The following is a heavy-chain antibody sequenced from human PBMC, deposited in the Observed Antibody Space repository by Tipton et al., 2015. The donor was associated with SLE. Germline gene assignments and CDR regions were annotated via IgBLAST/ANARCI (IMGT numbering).Heavy chain of an antibody. CDR1: GFTFSSYV. CDR3: AKDGTFTIFGVVITQYYMDV. Sequence: SLRLSCAASGFTFSSYVMHWVRQAPGKGLEWVAFTRYDGGNKYNADFVKGRFTISRDNSKNTLYLQMNSLRAEDPAVYYCAKDGTFTIFGVVITQYYMDVWGKGTTVTISS. J-gene: IGHJ6*03. D-gene: IGHD3-3*01. CDR2: TRYDGGNK. V-gene: IGHV3-30*02.